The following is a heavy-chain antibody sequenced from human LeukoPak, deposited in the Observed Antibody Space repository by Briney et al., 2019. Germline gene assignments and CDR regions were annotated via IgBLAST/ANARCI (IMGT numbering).Heavy chain of an antibody. CDR3: ATWAFYHNLDV. CDR2: IKADGSGT. V-gene: IGHV3-43*02. J-gene: IGHJ6*02. D-gene: IGHD2/OR15-2a*01. CDR1: GFTIGPYA. Sequence: PSGGSLRLSCAASGFTIGPYAMYWLRQGPGRGLEWVSVIKADGSGTFYADPVRGRFTTSRDNSKNSLYLQMNSLTSEDTALYYCATWAFYHNLDVWGQGTTVIVSS.